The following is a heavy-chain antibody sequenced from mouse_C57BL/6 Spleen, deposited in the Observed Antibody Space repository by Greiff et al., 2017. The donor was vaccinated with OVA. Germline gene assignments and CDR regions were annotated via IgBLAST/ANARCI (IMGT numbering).Heavy chain of an antibody. Sequence: VQLQQSGPELVKPGASVKISCKASGYSFTGYYMNWVKQSPEKSLEWIGEINPSTGGTTYNQKFKAKATLTVDKSSSTAYMQLKSLTSEDSAVYYCARRDGSSSFGYWGQGTTLTVSS. CDR2: INPSTGGT. V-gene: IGHV1-42*01. D-gene: IGHD1-1*01. CDR3: ARRDGSSSFGY. CDR1: GYSFTGYY. J-gene: IGHJ2*01.